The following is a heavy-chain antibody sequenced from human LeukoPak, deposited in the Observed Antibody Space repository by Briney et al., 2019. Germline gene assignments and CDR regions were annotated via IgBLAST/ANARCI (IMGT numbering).Heavy chain of an antibody. CDR3: AREMYSSSWYSYYYVMDV. D-gene: IGHD6-13*01. J-gene: IGHJ6*02. CDR2: ISSNGGST. CDR1: GFTYSSYP. Sequence: GGSLRLLCTASGFTYSSYPMLWARQAPGKGLEYVSAISSNGGSTYYANSVKGRFTISRDNSKNTLYLRMGSLIAEDMAVYYCAREMYSSSWYSYYYVMDVWGQGTMVTVSS. V-gene: IGHV3-64*01.